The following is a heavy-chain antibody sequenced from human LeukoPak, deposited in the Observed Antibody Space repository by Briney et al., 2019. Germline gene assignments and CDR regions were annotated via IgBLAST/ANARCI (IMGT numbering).Heavy chain of an antibody. CDR2: IYYSGST. CDR3: ARGWGSSWSPADY. CDR1: GGSISSSSYY. D-gene: IGHD6-13*01. V-gene: IGHV4-39*07. J-gene: IGHJ4*02. Sequence: PSETLSLTCTVSGGSISSSSYYWGWIRQPPGKGLEWIGSIYYSGSTYYNPSLKSRVTISVDTSKNQFSLKLSSVTAADTAVYYCARGWGSSWSPADYWGQGTLVTVSS.